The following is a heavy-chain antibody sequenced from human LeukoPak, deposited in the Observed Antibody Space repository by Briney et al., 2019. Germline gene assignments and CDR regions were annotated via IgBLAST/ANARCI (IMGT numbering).Heavy chain of an antibody. CDR1: GFTFSSYW. V-gene: IGHV3-7*01. D-gene: IGHD6-25*01. Sequence: TGGSLRLSCAASGFTFSSYWMSWVRQAPGKGLEWVATIRQDGSQKYYADSVKGRFTISRDNSKNTLYLQMNSLRAEDTAVYYCAKVAAAFDYWGRGTLVTVSS. CDR3: AKVAAAFDY. CDR2: IRQDGSQK. J-gene: IGHJ4*02.